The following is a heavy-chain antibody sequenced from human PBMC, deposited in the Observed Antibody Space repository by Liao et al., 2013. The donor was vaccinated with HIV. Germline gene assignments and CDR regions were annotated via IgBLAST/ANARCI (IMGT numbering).Heavy chain of an antibody. J-gene: IGHJ4*02. CDR1: GGSVSSYY. V-gene: IGHV4-59*08. Sequence: QVQLQQWGAGLLKPSETLSLTCTVSGGSVSSYYWSWIRQPPGKGLQWIGYVYYSGSTNYDSSLRSRVTISVDTSKNQFSLRLSSVTAADTAMYYCARGGKQQLVRRRFDYWGQGTLVTVSS. D-gene: IGHD6-13*01. CDR3: ARGGKQQLVRRRFDY. CDR2: VYYSGST.